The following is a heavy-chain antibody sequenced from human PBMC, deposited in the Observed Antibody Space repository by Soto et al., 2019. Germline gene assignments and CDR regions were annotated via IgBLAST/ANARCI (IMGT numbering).Heavy chain of an antibody. D-gene: IGHD6-19*01. V-gene: IGHV1-69*13. CDR1: GGTFSSYA. Sequence: SVKVSCKASGGTFSSYAISWVRQAPGQGLEWMGGIIPIFGTANYAQKFQGRVTITADESTSTAYMELSSLRSEDTAVYYCARDSSGWSYAFDYWGQGTLVTVSS. CDR2: IIPIFGTA. J-gene: IGHJ4*02. CDR3: ARDSSGWSYAFDY.